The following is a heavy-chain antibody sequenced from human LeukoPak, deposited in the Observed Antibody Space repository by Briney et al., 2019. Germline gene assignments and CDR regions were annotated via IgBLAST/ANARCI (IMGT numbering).Heavy chain of an antibody. V-gene: IGHV4-4*07. CDR1: GGSICSYY. Sequence: ASETLSLTCTVSGGSICSYYWTWIRQPAGKGLEWIGRIYTTGSTNYNPSLNSRVTMSVDTSKNQFSLKLSSVTAADAAVSYCARQKAGAWKAGFDYRGQGTLVTGSS. CDR2: IYTTGST. J-gene: IGHJ4*02. D-gene: IGHD6-19*01. CDR3: ARQKAGAWKAGFDY.